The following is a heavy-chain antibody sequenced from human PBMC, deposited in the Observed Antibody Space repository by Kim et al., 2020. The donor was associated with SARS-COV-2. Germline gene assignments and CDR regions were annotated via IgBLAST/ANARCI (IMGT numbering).Heavy chain of an antibody. CDR1: GFTVSSNY. J-gene: IGHJ5*02. CDR3: ARAAPDSPASQDIVVVPAAIPFWFDP. Sequence: GGSLRLSCAASGFTVSSNYMSWVRQAPGKGLEWVSVIYSGGSTYYADSVKGRFTISRDNSKNTLYLQMNSLRAEDTAVYYCARAAPDSPASQDIVVVPAAIPFWFDPWGQGTLVTVSS. CDR2: IYSGGST. D-gene: IGHD2-2*02. V-gene: IGHV3-53*01.